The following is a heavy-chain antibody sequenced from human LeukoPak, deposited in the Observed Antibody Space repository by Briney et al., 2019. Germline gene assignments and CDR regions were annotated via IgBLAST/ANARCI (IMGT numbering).Heavy chain of an antibody. CDR2: ISSSSSTI. Sequence: GGSLRLSCAASGFTFSSYNMNWVRQAPGKGLEWVSYISSSSSTIYYADSVKGRFTISRDNAKNSMYLQMNSLRAEDTAVYYCATSGSYFRYYFDHWGQGTLVTVSS. J-gene: IGHJ4*02. CDR3: ATSGSYFRYYFDH. CDR1: GFTFSSYN. V-gene: IGHV3-48*01. D-gene: IGHD1-26*01.